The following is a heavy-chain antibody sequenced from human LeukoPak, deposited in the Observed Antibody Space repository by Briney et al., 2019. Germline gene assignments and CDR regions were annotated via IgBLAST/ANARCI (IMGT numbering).Heavy chain of an antibody. Sequence: SETPSLTCAVYGGSFSGYYWSWIRQPPGKGLEWIGEINHSGSTNYNPSLKSRVTISVDTSKNQFSLKLSSVTAADTAVYYCARDMPPYDSSGRDAFDIWGQGTMVTVSS. J-gene: IGHJ3*02. CDR2: INHSGST. CDR3: ARDMPPYDSSGRDAFDI. V-gene: IGHV4-34*01. CDR1: GGSFSGYY. D-gene: IGHD3-22*01.